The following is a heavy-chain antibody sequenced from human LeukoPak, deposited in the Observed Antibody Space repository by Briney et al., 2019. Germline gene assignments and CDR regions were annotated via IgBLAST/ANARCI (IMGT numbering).Heavy chain of an antibody. CDR1: GGSISSSSYY. CDR2: IYYSGST. J-gene: IGHJ4*02. V-gene: IGHV4-39*01. CDR3: ARQSLLPIAAAGIVDY. D-gene: IGHD6-13*01. Sequence: SETLSLTCTVSGGSISSSSYYWGWIRQPPGKGLEWIGSIYYSGSTYYNPSPKSRVTISVDTSKNQFSLKLSSVTAADTAVYYCARQSLLPIAAAGIVDYWGQGTLVTVSS.